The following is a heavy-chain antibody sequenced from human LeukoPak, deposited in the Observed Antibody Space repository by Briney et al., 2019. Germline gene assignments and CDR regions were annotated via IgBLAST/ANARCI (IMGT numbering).Heavy chain of an antibody. CDR1: GGSISSYY. V-gene: IGHV4-59*01. CDR2: IYNSGST. CDR3: ARDSGGPHSGFEI. D-gene: IGHD6-19*01. J-gene: IGHJ3*02. Sequence: PSETLSLTCTVPGGSISSYYWSWIRQPPGKGLEGIGYIYNSGSTNYNPSLKSRVTISVDTSKNQYSLKMSSVTAADTAVYYCARDSGGPHSGFEIWGQGTMVTASS.